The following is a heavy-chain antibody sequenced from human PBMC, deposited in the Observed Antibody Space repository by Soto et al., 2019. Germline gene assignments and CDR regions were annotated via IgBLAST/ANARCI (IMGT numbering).Heavy chain of an antibody. CDR1: GGSISSYY. V-gene: IGHV4-59*01. CDR3: ARDNRHRADYVLDG. J-gene: IGHJ6*01. Sequence: SETLSLPCTVSGGSISSYYWSWIRQPPGKGLEWIGYIFHSGSADYNPSLSSRVTMSIDTSKNQFSLKLTSVAAADTAAYYCARDNRHRADYVLDGGGHGVWVTGSS. CDR2: IFHSGSA. D-gene: IGHD2-21*01.